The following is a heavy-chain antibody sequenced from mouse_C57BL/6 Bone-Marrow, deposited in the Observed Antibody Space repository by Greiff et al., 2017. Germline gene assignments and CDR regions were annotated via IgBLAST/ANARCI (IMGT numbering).Heavy chain of an antibody. CDR3: ATMMTVDY. Sequence: EVQLQQSGPELVKPGASVKISCKASGYTFTDYYMNWVKQSHGKSLEWIGDINPNNGGTSYNQKFKGKATLTVDKSSSTAYMELRSLTSEDSAVYYCATMMTVDYWGQGTTLTVSS. V-gene: IGHV1-26*01. CDR1: GYTFTDYY. J-gene: IGHJ2*01. D-gene: IGHD2-4*01. CDR2: INPNNGGT.